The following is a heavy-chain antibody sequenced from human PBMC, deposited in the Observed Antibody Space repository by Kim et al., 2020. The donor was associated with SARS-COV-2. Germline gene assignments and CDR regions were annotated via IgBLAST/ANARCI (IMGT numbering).Heavy chain of an antibody. D-gene: IGHD3-10*01. Sequence: RVTISVDTSKNQFSLKLSSVTAADTAVYYCARLRITMVRGVIIPDRSFDYWGQGTLVTVSS. V-gene: IGHV4-34*01. CDR3: ARLRITMVRGVIIPDRSFDY. J-gene: IGHJ4*02.